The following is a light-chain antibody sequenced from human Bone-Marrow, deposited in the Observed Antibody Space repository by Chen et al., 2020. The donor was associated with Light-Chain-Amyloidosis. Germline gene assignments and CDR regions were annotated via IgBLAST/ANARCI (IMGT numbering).Light chain of an antibody. CDR2: RDT. Sequence: SSQLTQPPSVSVSPGQTARITFSGDDLSTKYAYWYQHKPGQAPVLVIHRDTERPSGISERFSGSSSGTTATLTISGVQAEDEADYHCQSADSSGTYEVIFGGGTKLTVL. J-gene: IGLJ2*01. CDR3: QSADSSGTYEVI. V-gene: IGLV3-25*03. CDR1: DLSTKY.